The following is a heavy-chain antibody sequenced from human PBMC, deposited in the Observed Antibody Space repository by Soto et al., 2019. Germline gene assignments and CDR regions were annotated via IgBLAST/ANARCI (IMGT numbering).Heavy chain of an antibody. CDR2: ISSSSSTI. V-gene: IGHV3-48*01. Sequence: EVQLVESGGGLVQPGGSLRLSCAASGFTFSSYSMNWVRQAPGKGLEWVSYISSSSSTIYYADSVKGRFTISRDNAKNSLYLQMNSLRAEDTAVYYCARSYYGSGSYYPFDYWGQGTLVTVSS. CDR1: GFTFSSYS. J-gene: IGHJ4*02. CDR3: ARSYYGSGSYYPFDY. D-gene: IGHD3-10*01.